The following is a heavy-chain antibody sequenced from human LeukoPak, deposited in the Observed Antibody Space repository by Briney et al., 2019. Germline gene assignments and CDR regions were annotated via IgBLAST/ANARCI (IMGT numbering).Heavy chain of an antibody. CDR2: IYYSGST. J-gene: IGHJ4*02. V-gene: IGHV4-39*07. CDR1: GGSISSSSYY. CDR3: ARALSPVVPAAPYYFDY. D-gene: IGHD2-2*01. Sequence: PSETLSLTCTVSGGSISSSSYYWGWIRQPPGKGLEWIGSIYYSGSTYYNPSLKSRVTISVDTSKNQFSLKLSSVTAADTAVYYCARALSPVVPAAPYYFDYWGQGTLVTVSS.